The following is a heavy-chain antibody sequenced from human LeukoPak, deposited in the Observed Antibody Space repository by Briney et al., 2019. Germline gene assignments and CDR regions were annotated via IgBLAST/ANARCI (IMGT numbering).Heavy chain of an antibody. D-gene: IGHD3-22*01. CDR1: GGSFSGYY. J-gene: IGHJ5*02. V-gene: IGHV4-34*01. CDR2: INHSGST. CDR3: ARIDYYDSSGYYYERGGWFDP. Sequence: PSETLSLTCAVYGGSFSGYYWSWIRQPPGKGLEWIGEINHSGSTNYNPSLKSRVTISVDTSKNQFSLKLSSVTAADTAVHYCARIDYYDSSGYYYERGGWFDPWGQGTLVTVSS.